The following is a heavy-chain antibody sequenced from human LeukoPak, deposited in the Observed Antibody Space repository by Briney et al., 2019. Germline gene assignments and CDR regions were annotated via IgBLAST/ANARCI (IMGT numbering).Heavy chain of an antibody. V-gene: IGHV4-4*07. Sequence: SETLSLTCTVSGGSISSYYWSWIRQPAGKELEWIGRIYTSGSTNYNPSLKSRVTMSVDTSKNQFSLKLSSVTAADTAVYYCASLPSIYDILTGYDTRFDYWGQGTLVTVSS. CDR1: GGSISSYY. CDR2: IYTSGST. CDR3: ASLPSIYDILTGYDTRFDY. J-gene: IGHJ4*02. D-gene: IGHD3-9*01.